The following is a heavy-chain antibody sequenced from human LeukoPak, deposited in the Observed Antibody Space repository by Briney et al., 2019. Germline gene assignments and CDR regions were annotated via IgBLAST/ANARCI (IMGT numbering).Heavy chain of an antibody. CDR3: AREGYYYDSSGKLGY. CDR1: GFTFSSYG. CDR2: ISGSGGST. Sequence: GGSLRLSCAASGFTFSSYGMSWVRQAPGKGLEWVSTISGSGGSTYYADSVKGRFTISRDNSKNTLYLQMNSLRAEDTAVYYCAREGYYYDSSGKLGYWGQGTLVTVSS. V-gene: IGHV3-23*01. J-gene: IGHJ4*02. D-gene: IGHD3-22*01.